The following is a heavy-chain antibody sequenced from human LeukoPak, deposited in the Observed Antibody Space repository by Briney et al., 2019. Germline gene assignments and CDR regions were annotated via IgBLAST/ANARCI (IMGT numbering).Heavy chain of an antibody. Sequence: PGGSLRLSCSASGSTFSTYAMSWVRQPPGKGLEWVSARGSGDSTYYAESVKGRFTIPRDNSKNTLYLQMNSLRAEDTAVYYCAKRFRGTSGLYYFDSWGQGTLVTVSS. D-gene: IGHD2/OR15-2a*01. J-gene: IGHJ4*02. V-gene: IGHV3-23*01. CDR2: RGSGDST. CDR3: AKRFRGTSGLYYFDS. CDR1: GSTFSTYA.